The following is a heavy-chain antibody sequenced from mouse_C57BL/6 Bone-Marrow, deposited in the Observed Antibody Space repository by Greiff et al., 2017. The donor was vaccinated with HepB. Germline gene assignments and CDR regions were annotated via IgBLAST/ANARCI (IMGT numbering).Heavy chain of an antibody. CDR1: GYTFTDYY. V-gene: IGHV1-76*01. Sequence: QVQLQQSGAELVRPGASVKLSCKASGYTFTDYYINWVKQRPGQGLEWIARIYPGSGNTYYNEKFKGKATLTAEKSSSTAYMQLSSLTSEDSDVYFCARESPTMVNAMDYWGQGTSVTVSS. J-gene: IGHJ4*01. CDR2: IYPGSGNT. D-gene: IGHD2-9*01. CDR3: ARESPTMVNAMDY.